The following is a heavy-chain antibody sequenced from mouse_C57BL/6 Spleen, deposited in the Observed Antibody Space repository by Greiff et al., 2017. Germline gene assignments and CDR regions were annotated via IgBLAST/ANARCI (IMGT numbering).Heavy chain of an antibody. Sequence: VQLQQSGPELVKPGASVKIPCKASGYTFTDYNMDWVKQSHGKSLEWIGDINPNNGGTIYNQKFKGKATLTVDKSSSTAYMELRSLTSEDTAVYYCARNDDSWYFDVWGTGTTVTVSS. D-gene: IGHD2-12*01. CDR3: ARNDDSWYFDV. J-gene: IGHJ1*03. CDR2: INPNNGGT. CDR1: GYTFTDYN. V-gene: IGHV1-18*01.